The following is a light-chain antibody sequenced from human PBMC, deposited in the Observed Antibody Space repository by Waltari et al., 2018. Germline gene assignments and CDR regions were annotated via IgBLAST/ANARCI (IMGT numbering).Light chain of an antibody. Sequence: EIVLTQSPGTLSLSPGERATLSCRASQSVSSSYLAWYQQKPGQAPRLLIYGASSRATGIPDRFSGSGSGTDFTLTISRLEPEDFAVYFCQQRGDWPPFTFGGGTKLEIK. CDR2: GAS. CDR3: QQRGDWPPFT. V-gene: IGKV3D-20*02. J-gene: IGKJ4*01. CDR1: QSVSSSY.